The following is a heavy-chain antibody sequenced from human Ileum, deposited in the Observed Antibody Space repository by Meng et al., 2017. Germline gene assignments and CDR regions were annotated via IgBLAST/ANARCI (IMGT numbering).Heavy chain of an antibody. D-gene: IGHD1-14*01. J-gene: IGHJ4*02. CDR1: GFTFSSYW. CDR3: ASSNGKIDS. V-gene: IGHV3-74*01. CDR2: INTDGSTT. Sequence: ESLKISCAASGFTFSSYWMHWVRQAPGKGLVWVSHINTDGSTTNYAGSVKGRFTISRDNARTTLYLQMNSLRAEDTAVYYCASSNGKIDSWGQGTLVTVSS.